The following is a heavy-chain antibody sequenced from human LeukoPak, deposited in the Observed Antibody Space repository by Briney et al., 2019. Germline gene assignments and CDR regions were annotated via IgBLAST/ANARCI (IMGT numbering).Heavy chain of an antibody. Sequence: PGGSLRLSCAASGFTFRRSWMGWVRQAPWKGLEWVVNIKQDGTSKYYVDSVMGRFTISRDNAENSVYLQMNSLSAGDTAVYYCARHGDYCFDLWGPGTRVTVSS. J-gene: IGHJ4*02. V-gene: IGHV3-7*02. D-gene: IGHD2-21*01. CDR1: GFTFRRSW. CDR3: ARHGDYCFDL. CDR2: IKQDGTSK.